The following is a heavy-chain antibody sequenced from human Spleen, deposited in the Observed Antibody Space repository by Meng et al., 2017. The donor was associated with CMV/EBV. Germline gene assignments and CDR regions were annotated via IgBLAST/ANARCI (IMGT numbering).Heavy chain of an antibody. CDR1: GFTFSSYG. CDR3: AKVGPLIDSGRYGGYYYYGMDV. Sequence: LSLTCAASGFTFSSYGMHWVRRAPGKGLEWVAVIWDDGSNKYYADSVKGRFTISRNNSKNTLYLQMNSLRAEDTAVYYCAKVGPLIDSGRYGGYYYYGMDVWGQGTTVTVSS. V-gene: IGHV3-33*06. CDR2: IWDDGSNK. D-gene: IGHD6-19*01. J-gene: IGHJ6*02.